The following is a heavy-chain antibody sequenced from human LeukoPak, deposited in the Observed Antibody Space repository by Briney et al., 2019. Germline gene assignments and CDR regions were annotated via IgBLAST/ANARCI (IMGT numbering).Heavy chain of an antibody. V-gene: IGHV3-23*01. CDR2: ISGTGGRT. Sequence: PGGSLRLSCAASGFTFSSYAMSWVRQAPGKGLEWVSAISGTGGRTYYADSVKGRFTISRDNSKNTLYLQMNSLRAEDTAVYYCAKGYSSSWTDWFDPWGQGTLVTVSS. J-gene: IGHJ5*02. CDR1: GFTFSSYA. D-gene: IGHD6-13*01. CDR3: AKGYSSSWTDWFDP.